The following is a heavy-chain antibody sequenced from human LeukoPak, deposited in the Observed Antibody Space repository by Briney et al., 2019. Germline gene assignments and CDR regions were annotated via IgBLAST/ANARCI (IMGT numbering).Heavy chain of an antibody. CDR3: ARARHNIHNGWAWYFDL. J-gene: IGHJ2*01. V-gene: IGHV6-1*01. Sequence: SQTLSLTCAISGDSLSSNTAAWNWIRQSPSRGLEWLVRTYFRSKWYHDYAVSVESRITLNPDTSKNQFSLQLNSVTPEDTAVYYCARARHNIHNGWAWYFDLWGRGTLVTVSS. CDR2: TYFRSKWYH. D-gene: IGHD6-19*01. CDR1: GDSLSSNTAA.